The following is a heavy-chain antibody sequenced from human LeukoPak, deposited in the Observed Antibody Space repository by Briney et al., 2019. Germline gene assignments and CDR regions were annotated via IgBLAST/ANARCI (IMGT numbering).Heavy chain of an antibody. CDR2: IFYSGST. V-gene: IGHV4-39*01. D-gene: IGHD2-15*01. Sequence: SETLSLTCTVSGGSISSSTYYWGWIRQPPGKGLEWIGSIFYSGSTYYNPSLKSRVTISVDTSNNQFSLKLSSVTAADTAVYYCARRWPYFDYWGQGSLVTVSS. CDR3: ARRWPYFDY. J-gene: IGHJ4*02. CDR1: GGSISSSTYY.